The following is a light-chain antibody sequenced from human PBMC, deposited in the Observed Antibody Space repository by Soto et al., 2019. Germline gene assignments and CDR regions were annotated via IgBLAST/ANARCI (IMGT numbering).Light chain of an antibody. J-gene: IGKJ2*01. Sequence: EILMTQSQATLSFSPGERATLSCRASQRISSNVAWYQQKPGQASRLLIYGASTRATGVPARFSGGGSGTEFTLTISSLQSEDFAVYFCQQYKDWPPYTFGQGTKLEIK. CDR2: GAS. V-gene: IGKV3-15*01. CDR1: QRISSN. CDR3: QQYKDWPPYT.